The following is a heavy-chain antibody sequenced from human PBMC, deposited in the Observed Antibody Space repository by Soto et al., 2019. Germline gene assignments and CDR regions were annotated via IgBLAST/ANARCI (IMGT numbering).Heavy chain of an antibody. J-gene: IGHJ4*02. D-gene: IGHD3-16*01. Sequence: EVQLWECGGGLVQPGGSLRLSCAASGFTFSSYAMSWVRQAPGKGLEWVSAISGSGGSTYYADSVKGRFTISRDNSKNTLYLQMNSLRAEDTAVYYCAKDRLGLYYFDYWGQGTLVTVSS. CDR1: GFTFSSYA. CDR2: ISGSGGST. V-gene: IGHV3-23*01. CDR3: AKDRLGLYYFDY.